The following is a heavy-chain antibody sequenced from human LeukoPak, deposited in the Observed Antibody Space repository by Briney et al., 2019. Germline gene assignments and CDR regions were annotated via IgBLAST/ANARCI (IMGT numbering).Heavy chain of an antibody. Sequence: PSETLSLTCTVSGYSISSGYYWGWIRQPPGKGLEWIGRIYHSGSTYYNPSLKSRVTISVDTSKNQFSLKLSSVTAADTAVYYCARGYASSYSYGSFDYWGQGTLVTVSS. J-gene: IGHJ4*02. CDR3: ARGYASSYSYGSFDY. CDR2: IYHSGST. CDR1: GYSISSGYY. D-gene: IGHD5-18*01. V-gene: IGHV4-38-2*02.